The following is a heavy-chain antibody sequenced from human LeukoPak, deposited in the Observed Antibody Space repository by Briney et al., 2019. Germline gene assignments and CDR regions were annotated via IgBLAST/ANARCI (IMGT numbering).Heavy chain of an antibody. Sequence: SETLSLTCAVYGGSFSGYYWSWLRQPPGKGLEWIGEINHSGSTNYNPSLKSRVTISVDTSKNQFSLKLSSVTAADTAVYYCARVKYRSSWYEGDWFDPWGQGTLVTVSS. J-gene: IGHJ5*02. D-gene: IGHD6-13*01. CDR2: INHSGST. CDR1: GGSFSGYY. CDR3: ARVKYRSSWYEGDWFDP. V-gene: IGHV4-34*01.